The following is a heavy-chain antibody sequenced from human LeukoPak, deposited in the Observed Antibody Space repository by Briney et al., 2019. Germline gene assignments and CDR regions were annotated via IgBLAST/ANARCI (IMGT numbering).Heavy chain of an antibody. CDR3: ARDRLYSSSWSLPFDY. V-gene: IGHV4-39*07. Sequence: SETLSLTCTVSGDSVSSTSYSWGWIRQPPGKGLEWIGSIYYSGSTYYNPSLKSRVTISVDTSKNQFSLRLSSVTAADTAVYYCARDRLYSSSWSLPFDYWGQGTLVTVSP. J-gene: IGHJ4*02. CDR2: IYYSGST. D-gene: IGHD6-13*01. CDR1: GDSVSSTSYS.